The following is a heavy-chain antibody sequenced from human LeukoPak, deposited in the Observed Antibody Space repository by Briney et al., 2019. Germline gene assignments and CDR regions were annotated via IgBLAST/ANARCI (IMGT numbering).Heavy chain of an antibody. D-gene: IGHD4-17*01. CDR3: ARVVWDGPYGDYLTLGAYFDY. CDR2: IYHSGST. Sequence: PSQTLSLTCAVSGGSISSGGYSWSWIRQPPGKGLEWIGYIYHSGSTYYNPSLKSRVTISVDRSKNQFSLKLSSVTAADTAVYYCARVVWDGPYGDYLTLGAYFDYWGQGTLVTVSS. V-gene: IGHV4-30-2*01. J-gene: IGHJ4*02. CDR1: GGSISSGGYS.